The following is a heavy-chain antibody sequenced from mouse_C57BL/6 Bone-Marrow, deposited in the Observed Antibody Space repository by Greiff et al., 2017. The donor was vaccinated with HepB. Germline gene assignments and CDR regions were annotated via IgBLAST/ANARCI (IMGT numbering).Heavy chain of an antibody. V-gene: IGHV1-55*01. J-gene: IGHJ3*01. D-gene: IGHD2-1*01. CDR1: GYTFTSYW. CDR3: ARGKPPPGFAY. CDR2: IYPGSGST. Sequence: VQLQQPGAELVKPGASVKMSCKASGYTFTSYWITWVKQRPGQGLERIGDIYPGSGSTNYNKKFKNKATLTVDTSSSTTYMQLSSLTSEDSAVYYCARGKPPPGFAYWGKGTLVTVSA.